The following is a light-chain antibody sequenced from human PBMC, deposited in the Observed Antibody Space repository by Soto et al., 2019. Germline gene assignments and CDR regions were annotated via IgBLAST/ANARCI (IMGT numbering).Light chain of an antibody. CDR3: QQSYSSPRT. CDR1: QIINTY. V-gene: IGKV1-39*01. CDR2: LAS. J-gene: IGKJ1*01. Sequence: DIQMTQSPSSLSASIGDRVTISCRASQIINTYLNWYQQKPGKAPKLLIYLASRLQSGVPSRFSGSGSGTDFTLAIGSLQPEDFATYYCQQSYSSPRTFGQGTKVDIK.